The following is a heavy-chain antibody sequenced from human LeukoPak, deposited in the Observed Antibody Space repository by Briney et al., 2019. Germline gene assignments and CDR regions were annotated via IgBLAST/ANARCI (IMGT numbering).Heavy chain of an antibody. J-gene: IGHJ6*03. D-gene: IGHD3-10*01. Sequence: GGSLRLSCAASGFTFDDYGMSWVRQAPGKGLEWVSGINWNGGSTGYADSVKGRFTISRDNAKNSLYLQMNSLRAEDTALYYCARVGVTMVRGVIFYMDVWGKGTTVTVSS. V-gene: IGHV3-20*04. CDR3: ARVGVTMVRGVIFYMDV. CDR1: GFTFDDYG. CDR2: INWNGGST.